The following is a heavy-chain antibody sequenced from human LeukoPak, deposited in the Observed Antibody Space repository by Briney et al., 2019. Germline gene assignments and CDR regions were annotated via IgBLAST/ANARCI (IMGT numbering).Heavy chain of an antibody. V-gene: IGHV4-59*08. J-gene: IGHJ4*02. CDR1: GGSISSYY. D-gene: IGHD3-16*01. CDR2: IYYSGST. CDR3: ARHGGNGVDY. Sequence: SETLSLTCTVAGGSISSYYWSWIRQPPGKGLEWIGYIYYSGSTNYNPSLKSRVTISVDTSKNQFSLKLSSVTAADTAVYYCARHGGNGVDYWGQGTLVTVSS.